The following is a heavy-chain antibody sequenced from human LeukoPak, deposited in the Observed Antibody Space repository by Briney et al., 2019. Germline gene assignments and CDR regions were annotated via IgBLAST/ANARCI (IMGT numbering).Heavy chain of an antibody. CDR1: GFTFSTYS. Sequence: PGGSLRLSCAASGFTFSTYSMNWVRQAPGEGLEWVSSISSSSSYIYYADSLKGRLTISRDNAKNSLYLQMNSLRAEDTAVYYCARIQLNSYYYYMDVWGKGTTVTASS. V-gene: IGHV3-21*01. CDR3: ARIQLNSYYYYMDV. CDR2: ISSSSSYI. J-gene: IGHJ6*03. D-gene: IGHD2-2*01.